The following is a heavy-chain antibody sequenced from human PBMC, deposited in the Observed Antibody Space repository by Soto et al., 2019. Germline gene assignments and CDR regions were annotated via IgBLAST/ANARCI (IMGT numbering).Heavy chain of an antibody. J-gene: IGHJ4*02. CDR3: ARVYYDSSGYSPYYFDY. Sequence: SETLSLTCAVSGGSISSGGYSWSWIRQPPGKGLEWIGYIYHSGSTYYNPSLKSRVTISVDRSKNQFSLKLSSVTAADTAVYYCARVYYDSSGYSPYYFDYWGQGTLVTVSS. CDR1: GGSISSGGYS. CDR2: IYHSGST. D-gene: IGHD3-22*01. V-gene: IGHV4-30-2*01.